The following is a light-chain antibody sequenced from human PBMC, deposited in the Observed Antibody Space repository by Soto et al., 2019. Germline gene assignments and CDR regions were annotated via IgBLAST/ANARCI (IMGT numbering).Light chain of an antibody. CDR2: GAS. CDR1: QSVSNNY. CDR3: QQYGSSGT. V-gene: IGKV3-20*01. J-gene: IGKJ1*01. Sequence: EIVLTQSPGTLSLSPGERPTLSCRASQSVSNNYLAWYQQKPGQAPRLLIYGASNRATGIPDRFSGSGSGTDFTLTISRLEPEDFALYYCQQYGSSGTFGQGTKVEIK.